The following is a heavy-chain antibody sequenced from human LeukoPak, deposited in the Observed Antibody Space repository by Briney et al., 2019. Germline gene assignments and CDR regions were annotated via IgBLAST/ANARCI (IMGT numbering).Heavy chain of an antibody. CDR3: ARDSYGVNWFDP. J-gene: IGHJ5*02. D-gene: IGHD5-18*01. CDR2: IYTSGST. CDR1: GGSISSGSYY. V-gene: IGHV4-61*02. Sequence: SETLSLTCTVSGGSISSGSYYWSWIRQPAGKGLEWIGRIYTSGSTNYNPSLKSRVTISVDTSKNQFSLKLSSVTAADTAVYYCARDSYGVNWFDPWGQGTLVTVSS.